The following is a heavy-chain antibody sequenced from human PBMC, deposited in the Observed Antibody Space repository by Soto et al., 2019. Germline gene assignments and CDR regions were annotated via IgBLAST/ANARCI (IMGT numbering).Heavy chain of an antibody. J-gene: IGHJ4*02. CDR3: ARARTQLWFGGVDY. CDR2: MNPNRGNT. CDR1: GYTFTSYD. Sequence: QVQLVQSGAEVKKPGASVKVSCKASGYTFTSYDINWVRQATGQGLEWMGWMNPNRGNTGYAQKYQGRVTMTRNTSISTAYMELSSLRSEDTAVYYCARARTQLWFGGVDYWGQGSLVTVSS. D-gene: IGHD5-18*01. V-gene: IGHV1-8*01.